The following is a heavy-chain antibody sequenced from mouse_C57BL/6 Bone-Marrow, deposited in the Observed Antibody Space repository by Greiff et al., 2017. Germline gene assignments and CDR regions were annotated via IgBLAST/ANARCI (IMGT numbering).Heavy chain of an antibody. Sequence: QVQLQQPGAELVKPGASVKLSCKASGYTFTSYWMQWVKQRPGQGLEWIGEIDPSDSYTNYNQKFKGKATLTVDTSSSTAYMQLSSLTSEDSAVYYCARSGRAYWGQGTLVTVSA. V-gene: IGHV1-50*01. CDR2: IDPSDSYT. D-gene: IGHD3-2*02. CDR3: ARSGRAY. J-gene: IGHJ3*01. CDR1: GYTFTSYW.